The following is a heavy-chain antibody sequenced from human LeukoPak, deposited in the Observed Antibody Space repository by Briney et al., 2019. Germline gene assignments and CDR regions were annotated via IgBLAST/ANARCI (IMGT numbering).Heavy chain of an antibody. CDR2: INPNSGGT. CDR3: ARVLPDGFFPLEY. CDR1: GYTFTGYY. J-gene: IGHJ4*02. D-gene: IGHD3/OR15-3a*01. Sequence: RASVKVSCKASGYTFTGYYMHWVRQAPGQGLEWMGWINPNSGGTNYAQRFQGRVTMTGDTSISTAYMDLSILKSDDTAVYYCARVLPDGFFPLEYWGQGTLVTVSS. V-gene: IGHV1-2*02.